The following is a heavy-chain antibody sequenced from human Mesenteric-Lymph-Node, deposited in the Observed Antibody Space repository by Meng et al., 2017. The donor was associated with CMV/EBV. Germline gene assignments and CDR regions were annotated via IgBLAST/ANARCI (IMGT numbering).Heavy chain of an antibody. Sequence: LSLTCAASGFSFSGSAMHWVRQASGKGLEWVGLIRSKPNSYATAYAASVKGRFTISRDDSKDTAYLQMNSLKTEDTAVYYCASDILTGYHDYWGQGTLVTVSS. D-gene: IGHD3-9*01. V-gene: IGHV3-73*01. J-gene: IGHJ4*02. CDR1: GFSFSGSA. CDR2: IRSKPNSYAT. CDR3: ASDILTGYHDY.